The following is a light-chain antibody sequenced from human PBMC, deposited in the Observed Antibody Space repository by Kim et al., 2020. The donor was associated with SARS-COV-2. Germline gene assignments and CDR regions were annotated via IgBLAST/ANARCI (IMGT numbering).Light chain of an antibody. CDR2: DAS. J-gene: IGKJ4*01. Sequence: SLSPGQRATLSGRASQSVDTSLAWYQQQPGQAPKLLIYDASKRATGIPARFSGSGSGTDFTLTISSLQPEDFAVYFCQQRSNWLTFGGGTKVDIK. CDR1: QSVDTS. CDR3: QQRSNWLT. V-gene: IGKV3-11*01.